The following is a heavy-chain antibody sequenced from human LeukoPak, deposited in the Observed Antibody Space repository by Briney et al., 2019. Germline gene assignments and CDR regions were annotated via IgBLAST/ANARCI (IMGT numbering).Heavy chain of an antibody. J-gene: IGHJ3*02. CDR2: ISGSGGST. Sequence: PGGSLRLSCAASGFTFSNYAMSWVRQAPGKGLEWVSAISGSGGSTYYADSVKGRFTISRDSSKNTLYLQMNSLRAEDTAVYYCARYRGSYHDAFDIWGQGTMVTVSS. CDR3: ARYRGSYHDAFDI. V-gene: IGHV3-23*01. CDR1: GFTFSNYA. D-gene: IGHD1-26*01.